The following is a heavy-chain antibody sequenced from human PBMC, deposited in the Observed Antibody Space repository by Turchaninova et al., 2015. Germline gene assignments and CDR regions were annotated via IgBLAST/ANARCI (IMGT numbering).Heavy chain of an antibody. D-gene: IGHD6-19*01. CDR1: GGSFSGYY. J-gene: IGHJ4*02. Sequence: QVQLQQWGAGLLKPSETLSLTCAVYGGSFSGYYWSWLRQPQGKGLEWTGEINHIGSTNYNPSLKSRVTISVDASKNQFSLKLSSVTAADTAVYYCARGPGYSSGWYVYWGQGTLVTVSS. CDR2: INHIGST. V-gene: IGHV4-34*01. CDR3: ARGPGYSSGWYVY.